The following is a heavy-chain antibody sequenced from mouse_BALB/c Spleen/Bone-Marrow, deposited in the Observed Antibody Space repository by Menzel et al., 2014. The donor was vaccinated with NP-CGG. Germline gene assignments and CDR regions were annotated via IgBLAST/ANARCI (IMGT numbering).Heavy chain of an antibody. J-gene: IGHJ4*01. Sequence: VQLQQSGVELVKPGALVKLPCTASGFNIKDTYMYWVKQRSEQGLEWFGRIDPANGNTKYDPKFQGKATITADTSSNTAYLQLSSLTSEDTAVYYCARIKLWSYAMDYWGQGTSVTVSS. V-gene: IGHV14-3*02. CDR3: ARIKLWSYAMDY. CDR1: GFNIKDTY. D-gene: IGHD1-1*02. CDR2: IDPANGNT.